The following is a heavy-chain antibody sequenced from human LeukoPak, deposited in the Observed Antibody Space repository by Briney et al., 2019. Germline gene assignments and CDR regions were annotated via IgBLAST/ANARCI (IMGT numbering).Heavy chain of an antibody. CDR1: GFTFSSYG. J-gene: IGHJ6*03. Sequence: GGSLRLSCAASGFTFSSYGMHWVRQAPGKGLEWVAVISYDGSNKYYADSVKGRFTISRDNSKNTLYLQMNSLRAEDTAVYYCAKSSSGWSGWYYYYYMDVWGKGTTVTVSS. CDR3: AKSSSGWSGWYYYYYMDV. V-gene: IGHV3-30*18. D-gene: IGHD6-19*01. CDR2: ISYDGSNK.